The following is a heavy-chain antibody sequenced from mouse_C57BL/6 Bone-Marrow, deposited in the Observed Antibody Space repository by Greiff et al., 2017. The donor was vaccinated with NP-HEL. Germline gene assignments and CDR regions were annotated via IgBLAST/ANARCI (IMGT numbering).Heavy chain of an antibody. J-gene: IGHJ2*01. V-gene: IGHV1-81*01. CDR2: IYPRSGNT. CDR1: GYTFTSYG. D-gene: IGHD2-4*01. CDR3: ARESDYDGAFDY. Sequence: VHLVESGAELARPGASVKLSCKASGYTFTSYGISWVKQRTGQGLEWIGEIYPRSGNTYYNEKFKGKATLTADKSSSTAYMELRSLTSEYSAVYFFARESDYDGAFDYWGQGTTLTVSS.